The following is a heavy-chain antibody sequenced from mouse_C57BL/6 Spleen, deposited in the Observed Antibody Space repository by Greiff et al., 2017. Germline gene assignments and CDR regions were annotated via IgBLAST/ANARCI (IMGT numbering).Heavy chain of an antibody. V-gene: IGHV1-18*01. CDR1: GYTFTDYN. Sequence: EVKLQESGPELVKPGASVKIPCKASGYTFTDYNMDWVKQSHGKSLEWIGDINPNNGGTIYNQKFKGKATLTVDKSSSTAYMELRSLTSEDTAVYYCAREEITTHWYFDVWGTGTTVTVSS. CDR3: AREEITTHWYFDV. J-gene: IGHJ1*03. CDR2: INPNNGGT. D-gene: IGHD1-1*01.